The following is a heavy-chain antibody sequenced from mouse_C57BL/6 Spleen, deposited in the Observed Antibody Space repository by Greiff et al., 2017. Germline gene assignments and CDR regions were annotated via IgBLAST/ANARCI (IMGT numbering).Heavy chain of an antibody. CDR1: GYSITSGYY. Sequence: EVKLMESGPGLVKPSQSLSLTCSVTGYSITSGYYWNWIRQFPGNKLEWMGYISYDGSNNYNPSLKNRITITRDTSKNQVFLKLNSVTTEDTATYYCARGGGLRYYFDYWGQGTTLTVSS. CDR2: ISYDGSN. D-gene: IGHD2-4*01. J-gene: IGHJ2*01. CDR3: ARGGGLRYYFDY. V-gene: IGHV3-6*01.